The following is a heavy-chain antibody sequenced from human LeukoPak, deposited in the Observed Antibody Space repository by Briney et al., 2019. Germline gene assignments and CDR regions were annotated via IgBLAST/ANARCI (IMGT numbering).Heavy chain of an antibody. CDR2: INHSGST. CDR3: ARGRFRGNFDY. CDR1: GGSFSGYY. Sequence: PSETLFLTCAVYGGSFSGYYWSWIRQPPGKGLEWIGEINHSGSTNYNPSLKSRVTISVDTSKNQFSLKLSSVTAADTAVYYCARGRFRGNFDYWGQGTLVTVSS. D-gene: IGHD3-10*01. V-gene: IGHV4-34*01. J-gene: IGHJ4*02.